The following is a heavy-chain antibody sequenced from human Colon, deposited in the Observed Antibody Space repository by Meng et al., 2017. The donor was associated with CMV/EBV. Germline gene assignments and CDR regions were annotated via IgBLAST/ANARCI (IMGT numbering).Heavy chain of an antibody. J-gene: IGHJ3*01. CDR2: IAPSGNSM. V-gene: IGHV3-11*01. Sequence: GESLKISCAASGFTFTDYFMIWIRQAPGEGLQWISHIAPSGNSMNYADSVKGRFTISRDNAKKSLYLQMNSLRADDTAVYYCAKELFTGSGSALDLWGQGTMVTVSS. CDR3: AKELFTGSGSALDL. D-gene: IGHD3-9*01. CDR1: GFTFTDYF.